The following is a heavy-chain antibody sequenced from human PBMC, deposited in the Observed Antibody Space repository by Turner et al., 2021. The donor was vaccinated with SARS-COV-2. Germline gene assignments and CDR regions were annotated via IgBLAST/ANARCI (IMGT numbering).Heavy chain of an antibody. CDR1: GGSISSINW. J-gene: IGHJ4*02. CDR3: ATKYCSGGSCSYFDY. D-gene: IGHD2-15*01. CDR2: IYHSGNT. Sequence: QVQLQESGPGLAKPSGPLSPTCAVSGGSISSINWWSWVRQPPGKGLEWIGEIYHSGNTNYNPSLKSRVTISVDKSKNQFSLKLSSVTAADTAVYYCATKYCSGGSCSYFDYWGQGTLVTVSS. V-gene: IGHV4-4*02.